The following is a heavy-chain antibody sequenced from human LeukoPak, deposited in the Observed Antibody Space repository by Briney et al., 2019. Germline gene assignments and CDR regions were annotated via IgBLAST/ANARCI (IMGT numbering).Heavy chain of an antibody. V-gene: IGHV4-39*01. D-gene: IGHD6-19*01. Sequence: ASETLSLTCSVSGGSISSSSYCWAWIRQPPGKGLEWIGGISDTGNTYYNPSLKSRVTISLDTSKNQFSLKVSSLTAADTARFYCARQPVAGILLNWHFDLWGRGTLVTVSS. CDR3: ARQPVAGILLNWHFDL. J-gene: IGHJ2*01. CDR2: ISDTGNT. CDR1: GGSISSSSYC.